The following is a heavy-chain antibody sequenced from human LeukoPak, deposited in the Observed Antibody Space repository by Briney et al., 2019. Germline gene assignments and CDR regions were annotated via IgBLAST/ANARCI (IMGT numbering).Heavy chain of an antibody. V-gene: IGHV4-30-4*08. CDR1: GGSISSGDYY. Sequence: PSQTLSLTCTVSGGSISSGDYYWSWIRQPPGKGLEWIGYIYYSGSTYYNPSLKSRVTISVDTSKNQFSLKLSSVTAADTAVYYCARDPNYGDYVGAGAFDIWGQGTMVTVSS. J-gene: IGHJ3*02. D-gene: IGHD4-17*01. CDR2: IYYSGST. CDR3: ARDPNYGDYVGAGAFDI.